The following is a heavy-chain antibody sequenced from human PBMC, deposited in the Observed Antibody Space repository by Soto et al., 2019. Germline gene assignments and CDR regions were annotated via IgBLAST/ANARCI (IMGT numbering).Heavy chain of an antibody. Sequence: SETLSLTCTVSGGPVRDAYSYWTWIRQPPGKGLERMGYLSYTGSTYYSPSLRNRATISVDESSNHLSLRLSSATAADPEVYYSAPELEGGVFDIWGRGTLVTVSS. D-gene: IGHD1-1*01. V-gene: IGHV4-30-4*01. CDR1: GGPVRDAYSY. CDR2: LSYTGST. J-gene: IGHJ3*02. CDR3: APELEGGVFDI.